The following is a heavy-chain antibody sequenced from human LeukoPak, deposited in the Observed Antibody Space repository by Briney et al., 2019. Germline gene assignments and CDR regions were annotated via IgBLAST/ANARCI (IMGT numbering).Heavy chain of an antibody. CDR2: IWYDGSNK. CDR3: AKGICSGGSCYSDY. Sequence: PGGSLRLSCVASGFTFSSYGMHWVRQAPGKGLEWVAVIWYDGSNKYYADSVKGRFTISRDNSKNTLYLQMNSLRAEDTAVYYCAKGICSGGSCYSDYWGQGTLVTVSS. D-gene: IGHD2-15*01. J-gene: IGHJ4*02. CDR1: GFTFSSYG. V-gene: IGHV3-33*06.